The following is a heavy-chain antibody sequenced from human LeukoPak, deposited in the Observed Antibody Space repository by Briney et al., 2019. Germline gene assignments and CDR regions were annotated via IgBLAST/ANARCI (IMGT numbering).Heavy chain of an antibody. Sequence: KPSETLSLPCTVSGASISSYYWSWIRQPPGRGLEWIGYIFYSGSTLYNPSLQSRVTISVDTSKNQFSLKLTSVTVADTAVYYCASGPYPAAGTDHQFDYWGQGTLVTVSS. CDR2: IFYSGST. V-gene: IGHV4-59*01. D-gene: IGHD6-13*01. CDR3: ASGPYPAAGTDHQFDY. CDR1: GASISSYY. J-gene: IGHJ4*02.